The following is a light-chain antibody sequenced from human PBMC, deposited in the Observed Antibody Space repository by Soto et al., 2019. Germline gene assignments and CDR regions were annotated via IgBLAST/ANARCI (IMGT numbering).Light chain of an antibody. CDR3: SSYTSDNRDYV. CDR2: EVS. V-gene: IGLV2-14*01. CDR1: SSDVGGFDS. J-gene: IGLJ1*01. Sequence: QSALTQPASVSGSPGQSITISCTETSSDVGGFDSVSWYQQHPGKAPKLMIYEVSNRPSGVSRRFSGSKSGNTASLTISGLQAEDEAHYYCSSYTSDNRDYVFGTGTKLTVL.